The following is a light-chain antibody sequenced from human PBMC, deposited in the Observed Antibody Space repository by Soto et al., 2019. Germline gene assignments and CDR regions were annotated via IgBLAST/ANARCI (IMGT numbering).Light chain of an antibody. V-gene: IGKV3-20*01. CDR3: QQYSASPIYT. Sequence: EIVLTQSPGTLSLSPGERATLSCRASQSISNTFLAWYQQKPGQAPRLLIYGASSRATGTPDRFSGSGSGTDFTLSISRLEPEDFAVYYCQQYSASPIYTFGQGTKLEIK. CDR1: QSISNTF. CDR2: GAS. J-gene: IGKJ2*01.